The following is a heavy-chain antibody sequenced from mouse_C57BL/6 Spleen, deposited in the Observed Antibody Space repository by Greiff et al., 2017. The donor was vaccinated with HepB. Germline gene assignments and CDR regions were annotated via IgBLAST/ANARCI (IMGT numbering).Heavy chain of an antibody. CDR2: IDPSDSYT. CDR1: GYTFTSYW. Sequence: QVQLQQPGAELVMPGASVKLSCKASGYTFTSYWMHWVKQRPGQGLEWIGEIDPSDSYTNYNQKFKGKSTLTVDKSSSTAYMQLSSLTSEDSAVYYCARSCYSNPTPFAYWGQGTLVTVSA. V-gene: IGHV1-69*01. CDR3: ARSCYSNPTPFAY. J-gene: IGHJ3*01. D-gene: IGHD2-5*01.